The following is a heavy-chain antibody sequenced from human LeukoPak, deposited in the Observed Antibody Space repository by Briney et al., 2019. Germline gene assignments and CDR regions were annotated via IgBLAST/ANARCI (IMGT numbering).Heavy chain of an antibody. CDR3: ARSDQYYDFWSGYYRLHYMDV. V-gene: IGHV3-30*02. Sequence: GGSLRLSCAASGFTFSSYGMHWVRQAPGKGLEWVAFIRYDGSNKYYADSVKGRFTISRDNAKNSLYLQMNSLRAEDTAVYYCARSDQYYDFWSGYYRLHYMDVWGKGTTVTVSS. CDR2: IRYDGSNK. CDR1: GFTFSSYG. J-gene: IGHJ6*03. D-gene: IGHD3-3*01.